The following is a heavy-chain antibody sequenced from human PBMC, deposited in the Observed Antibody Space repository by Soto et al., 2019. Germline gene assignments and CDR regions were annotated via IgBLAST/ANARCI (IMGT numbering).Heavy chain of an antibody. Sequence: QVHLQESGPGLVKPSETLSLTCTVSGDSVSSASFYWVWIRQAPGKGLECIGFIYFSGSNNYDPSRKSRVTMSLDTSKNQFSLNLRSVTPADTAVYYCGRVNSGRNWFDPLGPGTLVTVSS. D-gene: IGHD6-19*01. CDR2: IYFSGSN. CDR3: GRVNSGRNWFDP. J-gene: IGHJ5*02. V-gene: IGHV4-61*01. CDR1: GDSVSSASFY.